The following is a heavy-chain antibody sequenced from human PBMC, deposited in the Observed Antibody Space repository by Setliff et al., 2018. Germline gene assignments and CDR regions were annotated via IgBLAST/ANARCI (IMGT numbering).Heavy chain of an antibody. Sequence: SETLSLTCNVSGASVSSFYYYWAWIRQPPGKGLEYIGHISHAVSASYSPSLKSRLSISADTSKNQFSLRLTSVTAADTAVYYCVRTQCTATSCFYLPYWGQGTVVTVSS. CDR1: GASVSSFYYY. CDR2: ISHAVSA. CDR3: VRTQCTATSCFYLPY. V-gene: IGHV4-30-4*01. J-gene: IGHJ4*02. D-gene: IGHD2-2*01.